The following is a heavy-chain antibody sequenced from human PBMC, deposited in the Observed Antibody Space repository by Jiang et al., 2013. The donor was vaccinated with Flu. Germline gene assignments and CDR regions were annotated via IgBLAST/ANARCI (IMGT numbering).Heavy chain of an antibody. Sequence: CAVSGGSVSSPSDYWAWIRQPPGKALEWIATIYYIGTTYYNPSLKSRVIMSLDISTNQFSLNLMSVTAADTAIYYCARNSSSSPWFDPWGQGTKVVVSS. CDR3: ARNSSSSPWFDP. V-gene: IGHV4-39*07. D-gene: IGHD3-22*01. CDR2: IYYIGTT. J-gene: IGHJ5*02. CDR1: GGSVSSPSDY.